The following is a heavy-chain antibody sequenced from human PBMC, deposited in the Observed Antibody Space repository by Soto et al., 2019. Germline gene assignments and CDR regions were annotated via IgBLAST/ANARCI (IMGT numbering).Heavy chain of an antibody. CDR3: ARFERCYFDY. V-gene: IGHV4-59*01. J-gene: IGHJ4*01. D-gene: IGHD1-1*01. Sequence: PSETLSLTCTVSGDSINRYYWSWIRQPPGKGLEWIGYIYYSGSTNYTPSLKSRVTISVDTSKTLFSLKLSSVSGADTGVYYCARFERCYFDYWGQGTLVTVSS. CDR2: IYYSGST. CDR1: GDSINRYY.